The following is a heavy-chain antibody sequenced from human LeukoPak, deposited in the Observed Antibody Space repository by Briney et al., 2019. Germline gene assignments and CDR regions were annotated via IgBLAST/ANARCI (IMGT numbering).Heavy chain of an antibody. V-gene: IGHV4-59*01. CDR2: FYYSGST. Sequence: SETLSLTCTVSGGSISSYYWSWIRQPPGTGLEYLGYFYYSGSTNYNPSLKSRVAISVDASKNRFSLKLSSVTAADTAVYYCARQRDSSSSPRRAFDIWGQGTMVTVSS. CDR3: ARQRDSSSSPRRAFDI. D-gene: IGHD6-6*01. J-gene: IGHJ3*02. CDR1: GGSISSYY.